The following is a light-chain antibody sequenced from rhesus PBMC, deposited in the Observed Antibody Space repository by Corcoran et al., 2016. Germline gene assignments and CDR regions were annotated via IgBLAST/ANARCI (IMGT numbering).Light chain of an antibody. J-gene: IGKJ2*01. CDR3: QQYNNWNS. CDR1: QSVSSN. V-gene: IGKV3-35*01. Sequence: EIVMTQSPATLALSPGERATLSCRASQSVSSNLAWYQQKPGQTPRLLLYYASNRATGIPDRFSGRGSGTDFTLTISSLEPEDVGVYYCQQYNNWNSFGQGTKVEIK. CDR2: YAS.